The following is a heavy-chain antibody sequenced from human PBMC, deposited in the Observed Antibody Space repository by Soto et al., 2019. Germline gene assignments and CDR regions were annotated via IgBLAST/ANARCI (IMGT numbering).Heavy chain of an antibody. CDR2: IFSNDEK. CDR3: ARIRFLEWLFYDY. CDR1: GFSLSNARMG. J-gene: IGHJ4*02. D-gene: IGHD3-3*01. V-gene: IGHV2-26*01. Sequence: QVTLKESGPVLVKPTETLTLTCTVSGFSLSNARMGVSWIRQPPGKALEWLAHIFSNDEKSYSTSLKSRLTISKDTSKSQVVLTMTNMGPVDTATYYCARIRFLEWLFYDYWGQGTLVTVSS.